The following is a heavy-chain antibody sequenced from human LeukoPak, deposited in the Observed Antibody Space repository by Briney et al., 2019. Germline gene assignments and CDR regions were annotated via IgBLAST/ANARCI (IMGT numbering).Heavy chain of an antibody. Sequence: GGSLRLSCAASGFTFSSYGMHWVRQAPGKGLEWVSAISGSGGSTYYADSVKGRFTISRDNSKNTLYLQMNSLRAEDTAVYYCAKDGGYLYYFDYWGQGTLVTVSS. J-gene: IGHJ4*02. D-gene: IGHD5-12*01. V-gene: IGHV3-23*01. CDR1: GFTFSSYG. CDR3: AKDGGYLYYFDY. CDR2: ISGSGGST.